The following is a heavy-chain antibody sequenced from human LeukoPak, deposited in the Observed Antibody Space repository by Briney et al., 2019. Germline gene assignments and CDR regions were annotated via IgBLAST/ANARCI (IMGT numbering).Heavy chain of an antibody. J-gene: IGHJ4*02. CDR2: IYYTGST. CDR3: ARGLTGEGI. Sequence: SETLSLTCTVSGGSISRSSYYWGWIRQPPGKGLEWIGSIYYTGSTYYNPSLKSRVTISVDTSKNQFSLKLSSVTAADTAVYYCARGLTGEGIWGQGTLVTVSS. V-gene: IGHV4-39*01. D-gene: IGHD3-9*01. CDR1: GGSISRSSYY.